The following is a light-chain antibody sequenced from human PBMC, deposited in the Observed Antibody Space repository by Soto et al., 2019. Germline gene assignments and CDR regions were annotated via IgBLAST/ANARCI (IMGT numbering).Light chain of an antibody. Sequence: QSVLTQPPSVSGAPGQRVTISCTGSSSNIGAGYDVHWYQQLPGTAPKFLIYGNSNRPSGVPDRFSDSKSGTSASLAITGLQAEDEADYYCQSYDSSLSGAVFGGGTKLTVL. CDR3: QSYDSSLSGAV. V-gene: IGLV1-40*01. CDR2: GNS. J-gene: IGLJ2*01. CDR1: SSNIGAGYD.